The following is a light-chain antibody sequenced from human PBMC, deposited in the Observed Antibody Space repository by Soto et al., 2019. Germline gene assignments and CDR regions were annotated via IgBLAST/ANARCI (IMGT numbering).Light chain of an antibody. CDR2: AAS. J-gene: IGKJ4*01. V-gene: IGKV1-27*01. CDR1: QDISNY. CDR3: QKYNSAPHT. Sequence: DIQMTQSPSSLSASVGDRVTITCRTSQDISNYLAWYQQKPGKVPKLLIYAASTLLSGVPSRFSGGGSGTDFSLTISSLQPEDVATYYCQKYNSAPHTFGGGTKVEIQ.